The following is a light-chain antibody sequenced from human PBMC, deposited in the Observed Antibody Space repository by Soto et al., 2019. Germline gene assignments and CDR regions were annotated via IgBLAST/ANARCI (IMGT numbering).Light chain of an antibody. V-gene: IGLV1-40*01. CDR2: GDN. CDR1: TSNIGAPYD. J-gene: IGLJ1*01. Sequence: QSVLTQPPSVSGAPGQRVSISCTGSTSNIGAPYDVHWYQHLPGTAPKLLIYGDNNRPSGVPDRFSGSKSGTSASLAITLLQAEDEADYYCQSYDISLHNYVFGTGTKLTVL. CDR3: QSYDISLHNYV.